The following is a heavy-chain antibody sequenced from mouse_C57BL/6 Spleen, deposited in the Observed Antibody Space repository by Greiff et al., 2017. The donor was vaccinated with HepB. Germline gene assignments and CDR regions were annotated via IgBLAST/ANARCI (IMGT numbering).Heavy chain of an antibody. D-gene: IGHD1-1*01. CDR2: IYPGDGDT. CDR3: ARASSYGYYAMDY. V-gene: IGHV1-82*01. Sequence: VQLQQSGPELVKPGASVKISCKASGYAFSSSWMNWVKQRPGKGLEWIGRIYPGDGDTNYNGKFKGKATLTADKSSSTAYMQRSSLTSEDSAVYFCARASSYGYYAMDYWGQGTSVTVSS. J-gene: IGHJ4*01. CDR1: GYAFSSSW.